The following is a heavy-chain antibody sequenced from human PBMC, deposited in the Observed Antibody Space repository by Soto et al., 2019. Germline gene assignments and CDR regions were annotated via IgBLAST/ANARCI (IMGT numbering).Heavy chain of an antibody. V-gene: IGHV1-8*01. CDR1: GYTFTSYD. CDR2: MNPNSGNT. CDR3: ARECSGGSCSSGAVVFDI. D-gene: IGHD2-15*01. Sequence: ASVKVSCKASGYTFTSYDINWVRQATGQGLEWIGWMNPNSGNTGYAQKFQGRVTMTRNTSISTAYMELSSLRSEDTAVFYCARECSGGSCSSGAVVFDIWGQGTMVTVSS. J-gene: IGHJ3*02.